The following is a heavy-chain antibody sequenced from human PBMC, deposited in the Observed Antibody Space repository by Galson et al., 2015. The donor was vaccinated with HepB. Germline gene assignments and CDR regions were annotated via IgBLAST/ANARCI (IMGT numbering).Heavy chain of an antibody. J-gene: IGHJ4*02. D-gene: IGHD3-22*01. Sequence: SVKVSCKASGGTFSSYAISWVRQAPGQGLEWMGGIIPIFGTANYAQKFQGRATITADESTSTAYMELSSLRSEDTAVYYCARKGYYYDSSGYYGEGYFDYWGQGTLVTVSS. V-gene: IGHV1-69*13. CDR3: ARKGYYYDSSGYYGEGYFDY. CDR1: GGTFSSYA. CDR2: IIPIFGTA.